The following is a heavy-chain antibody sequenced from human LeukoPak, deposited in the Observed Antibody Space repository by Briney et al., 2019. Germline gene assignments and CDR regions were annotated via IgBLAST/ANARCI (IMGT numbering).Heavy chain of an antibody. J-gene: IGHJ5*02. V-gene: IGHV1-2*02. CDR2: INPNSGGT. CDR3: ARDGVPAALGNWFDP. D-gene: IGHD2-2*01. Sequence: ASVKVSCKASGYTFTGYYMHWVRQAPGQGLEWMGWINPNSGGTNYAQKFEGRVTMTRDTSISTAYMELSSLRSEDTAVYYCARDGVPAALGNWFDPWGQGTLVTVSS. CDR1: GYTFTGYY.